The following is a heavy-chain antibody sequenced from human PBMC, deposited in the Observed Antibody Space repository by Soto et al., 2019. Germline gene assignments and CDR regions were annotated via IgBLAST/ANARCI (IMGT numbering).Heavy chain of an antibody. V-gene: IGHV3-23*01. Sequence: GGSLRLSCAASGFTFSSYAMSWVRQAPGKGLEWVSAISGSGGSTYYADSVKGRFTISRDNSKNTLYLQMNSLRAEDTAVYYCAKDRVGSSSWSSAFDYWGQGTLVTVSS. CDR1: GFTFSSYA. D-gene: IGHD6-13*01. J-gene: IGHJ4*02. CDR2: ISGSGGST. CDR3: AKDRVGSSSWSSAFDY.